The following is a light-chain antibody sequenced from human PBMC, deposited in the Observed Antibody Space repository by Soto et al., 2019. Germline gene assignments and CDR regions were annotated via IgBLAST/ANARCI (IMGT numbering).Light chain of an antibody. V-gene: IGLV2-11*01. CDR1: SSDVGGYSY. CDR3: CSYAGGFTYV. CDR2: DVS. Sequence: QSALTQPRSVSGSPGHSVTISCTGTSSDVGGYSYVSWYQQHPGKAPKLMISDVSKRPSGVPDRFSGSKFGNTASLTISGLQAEDEADYYCCSYAGGFTYVFGTGTQLTVL. J-gene: IGLJ1*01.